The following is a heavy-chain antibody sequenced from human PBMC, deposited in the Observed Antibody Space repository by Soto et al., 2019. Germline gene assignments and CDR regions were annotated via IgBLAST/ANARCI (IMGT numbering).Heavy chain of an antibody. CDR3: ARDTRYYYGMDV. Sequence: GGSLRLSCAASGFTFDDYAMHWVRQAPGKGLEWVSGISWNSGSIGYADSVKGRFTISRDNSKNTLYLQMNSLRAEDTAVYYCARDTRYYYGMDVWGQGTTVTVSS. V-gene: IGHV3-9*01. J-gene: IGHJ6*02. CDR1: GFTFDDYA. CDR2: ISWNSGSI.